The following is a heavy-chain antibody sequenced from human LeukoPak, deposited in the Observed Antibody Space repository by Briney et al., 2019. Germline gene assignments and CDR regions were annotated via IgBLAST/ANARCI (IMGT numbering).Heavy chain of an antibody. V-gene: IGHV4-4*07. CDR1: GGSINSYY. Sequence: SETLSLTCTVSGGSINSYYWSWLRQPAERGLEWIGRIYAGGSTTYNPSLRSRVAISMDTSKNQFSLKLGSVTAADTAVYYCARAGLGIATKFDPWGQGTLVTVSS. CDR3: ARAGLGIATKFDP. J-gene: IGHJ5*02. D-gene: IGHD6-13*01. CDR2: IYAGGST.